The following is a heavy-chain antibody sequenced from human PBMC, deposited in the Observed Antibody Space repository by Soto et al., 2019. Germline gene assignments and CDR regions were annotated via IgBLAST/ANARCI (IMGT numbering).Heavy chain of an antibody. CDR2: IWYDGSVR. D-gene: IGHD1-26*01. V-gene: IGHV3-33*01. CDR1: GFSFSDYG. Sequence: QVQLVESGGGVVRPGQSLRLSCEGSGFSFSDYGMNWVRQAPGKGLEWVAVIWYDGSVRRYADSVKGRFTISRDISKNTLYLQMNSLRVEDTAVYFCARGGKWELLLRLWGQGTLVTVSS. J-gene: IGHJ4*02. CDR3: ARGGKWELLLRL.